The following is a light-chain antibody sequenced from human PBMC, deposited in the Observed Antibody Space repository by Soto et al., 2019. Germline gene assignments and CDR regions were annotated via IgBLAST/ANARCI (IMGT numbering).Light chain of an antibody. CDR1: SSDVGGYNY. J-gene: IGLJ3*02. Sequence: QSVLTQPRSVSGSPGQSVTISCTGTSSDVGGYNYVSWYQQHPGKAPKLMIYDVSKRPSGVPDRFSGSKSGNTASLTISGLQAEDEADYYCCSYAGSYTEWVFGGGTKVTVL. CDR2: DVS. V-gene: IGLV2-11*01. CDR3: CSYAGSYTEWV.